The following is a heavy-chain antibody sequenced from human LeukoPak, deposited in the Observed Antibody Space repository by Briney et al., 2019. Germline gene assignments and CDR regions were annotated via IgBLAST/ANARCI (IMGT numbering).Heavy chain of an antibody. CDR3: ARDYYGSGSYQFDY. D-gene: IGHD3-10*01. CDR1: GFTVSNNY. Sequence: GGSLRLSCAASGFTVSNNYMNWVRQAPGKGLEWVSAIHRGGTTHYADSVKGRFTISRDNSKNTLYLQMNDLRAEDTAVYYCARDYYGSGSYQFDYWGQGTLVTVSS. V-gene: IGHV3-66*01. CDR2: IHRGGTT. J-gene: IGHJ4*02.